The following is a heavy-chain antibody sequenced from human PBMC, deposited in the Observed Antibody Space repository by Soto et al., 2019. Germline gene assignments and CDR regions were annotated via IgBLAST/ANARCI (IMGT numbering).Heavy chain of an antibody. CDR1: GFTVSSNY. V-gene: IGHV3-66*01. Sequence: GGSLRLSCAASGFTVSSNYMSWVRQAPGKGLEWVSVIYSGGSTYYADSVKGRFTISRDNSKNTLYLQMNSLRAEDTAVYYCARGRPSIAVALGYWGQGTLVTVSS. CDR3: ARGRPSIAVALGY. J-gene: IGHJ4*02. D-gene: IGHD6-19*01. CDR2: IYSGGST.